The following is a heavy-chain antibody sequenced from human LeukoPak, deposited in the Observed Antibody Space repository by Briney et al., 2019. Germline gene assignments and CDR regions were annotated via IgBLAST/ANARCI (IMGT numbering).Heavy chain of an antibody. V-gene: IGHV4-59*01. CDR2: IYYSGST. D-gene: IGHD4-17*01. J-gene: IGHJ4*02. CDR1: GGSISSYY. Sequence: SETLSLTCTVSGGSISSYYWSWIRQPPGKGLEWIGYIYYSGSTNYNPSLKSRVTISVDTSKNQFSLKLSSVTAADTAVYYCARATYGEGVHYWGQGTLVTVSS. CDR3: ARATYGEGVHY.